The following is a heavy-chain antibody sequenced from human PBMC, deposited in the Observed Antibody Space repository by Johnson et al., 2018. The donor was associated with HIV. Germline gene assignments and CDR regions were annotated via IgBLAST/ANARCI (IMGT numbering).Heavy chain of an antibody. V-gene: IGHV3-30*04. Sequence: QVQLVESGGGVVQPARSLRLSCAASGFTFNSYAMHWVRQAPGKGLEWVTLISYDGSNTYYADSVKGRFTMSRDNAKKSLYLQMNSLRAEDTAVYYCAREEGTDILTRGDAFDIWGQGTMVTVSS. D-gene: IGHD3-9*01. CDR3: AREEGTDILTRGDAFDI. CDR1: GFTFNSYA. J-gene: IGHJ3*02. CDR2: ISYDGSNT.